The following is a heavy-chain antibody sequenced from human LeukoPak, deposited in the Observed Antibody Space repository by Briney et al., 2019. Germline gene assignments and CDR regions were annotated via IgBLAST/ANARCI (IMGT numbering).Heavy chain of an antibody. J-gene: IGHJ4*02. CDR3: ARAEYSSSWFFDY. Sequence: PSGTLSLTCTVSGGSISSYCWSCIRQHAKKALDLIGRIYTSGSTNYNPSLKSRVTMSVDTSKNQFSLKLSSVTAADTAVYYCARAEYSSSWFFDYWGQGTLVTVSS. CDR1: GGSISSYC. D-gene: IGHD6-13*01. CDR2: IYTSGST. V-gene: IGHV4-4*07.